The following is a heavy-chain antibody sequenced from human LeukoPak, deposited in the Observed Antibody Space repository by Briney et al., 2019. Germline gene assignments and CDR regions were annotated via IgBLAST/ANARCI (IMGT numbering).Heavy chain of an antibody. J-gene: IGHJ4*02. CDR3: ARVLLYCSSTSCYTPDY. CDR1: GSTFDDYA. V-gene: IGHV3-9*01. Sequence: PGGSLRLSCAASGSTFDDYAMHWVRQAPGKGLEWVSGISWNSGSIGYADSVKGRFTISRDNAKNSLYLQMNSLRAEDTAVYYCARVLLYCSSTSCYTPDYWGQGTLVTVSS. D-gene: IGHD2-2*02. CDR2: ISWNSGSI.